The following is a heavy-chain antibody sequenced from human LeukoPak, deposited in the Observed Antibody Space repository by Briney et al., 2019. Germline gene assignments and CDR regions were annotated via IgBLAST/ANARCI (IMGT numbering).Heavy chain of an antibody. Sequence: SETLSLTCTVSGGSINSSSYYWSWIRQPPGKGLEWIGEINHSGSTNYNPSLKSRVTISVDTSKNQFSLKLSSVTAADTAVYYCARVLRYFDWLSDYFDYWGQGTLVTVSS. CDR2: INHSGST. CDR1: GGSINSSSYY. V-gene: IGHV4-39*07. D-gene: IGHD3-9*01. J-gene: IGHJ4*02. CDR3: ARVLRYFDWLSDYFDY.